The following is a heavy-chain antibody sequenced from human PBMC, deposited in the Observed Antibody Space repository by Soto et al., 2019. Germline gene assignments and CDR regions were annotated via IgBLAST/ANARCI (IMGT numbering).Heavy chain of an antibody. Sequence: PGGSLRLSCAVSGFTVSTKYMSWVRQAPGKGLEWVSVIYSGGSTFYADSVRGRFTISRDNSKNTVNLQMNSLRAEDTAVYYCARDPWAADYWGQGTLVIGSS. J-gene: IGHJ4*02. CDR2: IYSGGST. V-gene: IGHV3-66*01. CDR1: GFTVSTKY. CDR3: ARDPWAADY. D-gene: IGHD3-16*01.